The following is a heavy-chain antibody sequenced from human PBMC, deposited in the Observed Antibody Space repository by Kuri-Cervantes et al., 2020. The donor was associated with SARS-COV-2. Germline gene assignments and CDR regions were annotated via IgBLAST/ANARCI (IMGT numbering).Heavy chain of an antibody. V-gene: IGHV1-46*01. D-gene: IGHD2-2*01. CDR2: INPSGGST. Sequence: ASVKVSCKASGYTFTSYYMHWVRQAPGQGLEWMGIINPSGGSTSYAQKFQGRVTMTRDTSTSTVYMELSSLRSDDTAVYYCAVPAAMHSYTAHAFDIWGQGTMVTVSS. CDR3: AVPAAMHSYTAHAFDI. J-gene: IGHJ3*02. CDR1: GYTFTSYY.